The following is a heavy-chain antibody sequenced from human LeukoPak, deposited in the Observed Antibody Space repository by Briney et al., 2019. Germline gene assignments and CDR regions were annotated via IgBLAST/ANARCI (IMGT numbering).Heavy chain of an antibody. Sequence: GASVKVSCKAXGXXXXSYAISWVRQAPGQGLEWMGGIIPIFTTANHAQKFQGRVTITADESTSTAYMELSSLRSEDTAVYYCARVGGSGSYTSHYFDYWGQGTLVTVSS. CDR2: IIPIFTTA. CDR3: ARVGGSGSYTSHYFDY. V-gene: IGHV1-69*13. D-gene: IGHD3-10*01. CDR1: GXXXXSYA. J-gene: IGHJ4*02.